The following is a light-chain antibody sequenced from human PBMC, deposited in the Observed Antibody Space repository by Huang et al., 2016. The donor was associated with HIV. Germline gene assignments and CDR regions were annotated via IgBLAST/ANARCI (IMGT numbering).Light chain of an antibody. J-gene: IGKJ1*01. V-gene: IGKV3-15*01. CDR3: QQYNNWPRT. CDR2: AAS. Sequence: EIVMTQSPATLSVSPREGATLSCRASQSVSSNLAWYQQKPGQAPRLLIYAASTRATGIPARFSGSGSGTEFTLTISSLQSEDFAVYYCQQYNNWPRTFGQGTKVEIK. CDR1: QSVSSN.